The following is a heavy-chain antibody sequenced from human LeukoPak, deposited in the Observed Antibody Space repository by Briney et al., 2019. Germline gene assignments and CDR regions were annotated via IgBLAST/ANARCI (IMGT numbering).Heavy chain of an antibody. Sequence: GASVKVSCKASGYTFTSYDINWVRQATGQGPEWMGWMNPNSGSTGYAQKFQGRVTMTRNTSISTAYMELSSLRSEDAAVYYCARGGYYYYDSSGYYPNDYWGQGTLVTGSS. CDR2: MNPNSGST. CDR1: GYTFTSYD. D-gene: IGHD3-22*01. CDR3: ARGGYYYYDSSGYYPNDY. J-gene: IGHJ4*02. V-gene: IGHV1-8*01.